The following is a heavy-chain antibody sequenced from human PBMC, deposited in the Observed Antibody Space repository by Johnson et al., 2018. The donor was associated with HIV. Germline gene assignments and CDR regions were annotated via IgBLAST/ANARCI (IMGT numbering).Heavy chain of an antibody. CDR1: GFTFSSYD. V-gene: IGHV3-13*01. D-gene: IGHD3-22*01. CDR2: IGTAGDT. CDR3: ARDPVSHYYDSSGSLDDAFDI. Sequence: VESGGGLVQPGGSLRLSCAASGFTFSSYDMHWVRQATGKGLEWVSAIGTAGDTYYADSVKGRFTISRDNSKNTLYLQMNSLRAEDTAVYYCARDPVSHYYDSSGSLDDAFDIWGQGTMVTVSS. J-gene: IGHJ3*02.